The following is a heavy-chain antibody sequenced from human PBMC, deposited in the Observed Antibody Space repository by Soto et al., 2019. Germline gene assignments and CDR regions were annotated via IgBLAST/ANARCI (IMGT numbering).Heavy chain of an antibody. D-gene: IGHD3-9*01. CDR2: IYTSGTT. V-gene: IGHV4-4*07. J-gene: IGHJ4*02. CDR3: AREDYYDTGYYVV. CDR1: GRSMSGYY. Sequence: KPSETLSLTCTVSGRSMSGYYWSWIRQPAGERLEWMGRIYTSGTTDFNPSLKGRVTMSVDTSKNQFSLKLTSVTAADTALYYCAREDYYDTGYYVVWGQGTQVTVSS.